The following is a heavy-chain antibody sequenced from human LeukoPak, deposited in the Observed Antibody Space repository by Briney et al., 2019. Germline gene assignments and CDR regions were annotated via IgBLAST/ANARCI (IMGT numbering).Heavy chain of an antibody. CDR1: GGSISGNKW. J-gene: IGHJ4*02. CDR2: IYHGGNS. V-gene: IGHV4-4*02. Sequence: SGTLSLTCAVSGGSISGNKWWCWFRQPPGKGLEWIGEIYHGGNSNYNPSLKSRVTISLDRSKDQLSLRLSSVTAADTAVYYCARAAGVRGVTYFDYWGQGTLVTVSS. CDR3: ARAAGVRGVTYFDY. D-gene: IGHD3-10*01.